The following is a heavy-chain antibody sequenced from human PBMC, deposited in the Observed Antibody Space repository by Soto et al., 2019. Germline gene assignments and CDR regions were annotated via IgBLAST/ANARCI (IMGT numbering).Heavy chain of an antibody. Sequence: LSLSCTASGFTFGDYAMSWVRQAPGKGLEWVGFIRSKAYGGTTEYAASVKDRFTISRDDSKSIAYLQMNSLKTEDTAVYYCTRERHYYDSSGYTLGYWGQGTLVTVYS. V-gene: IGHV3-49*04. CDR1: GFTFGDYA. CDR2: IRSKAYGGTT. J-gene: IGHJ4*02. D-gene: IGHD3-22*01. CDR3: TRERHYYDSSGYTLGY.